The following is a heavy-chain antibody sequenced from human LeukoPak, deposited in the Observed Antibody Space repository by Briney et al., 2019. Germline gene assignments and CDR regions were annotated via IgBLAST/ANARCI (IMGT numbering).Heavy chain of an antibody. Sequence: SETLSLTCTVSGGSISSGDYYWSWIRQPPGKGLVWIGYIYYSGSTYYNPSLKSRVTISVDTSKNQFSLKLSSVTAADTAVYYCARERVPSPLLDYWGQGTLVTVSS. D-gene: IGHD3-10*01. CDR1: GGSISSGDYY. J-gene: IGHJ4*02. V-gene: IGHV4-30-4*01. CDR3: ARERVPSPLLDY. CDR2: IYYSGST.